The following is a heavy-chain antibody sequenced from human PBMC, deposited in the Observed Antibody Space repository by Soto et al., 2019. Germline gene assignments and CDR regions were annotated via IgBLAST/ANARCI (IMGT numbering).Heavy chain of an antibody. CDR1: GFTFSSYG. Sequence: PGGSLRLSCAASGFTFSSYGMHWVRQAPGKGLEWVAVISYDGSNKYYADSVKGRFTISRDNSKNTLYLQMNSLRAEDTAVYYCSKDHLVTGTPYYYYYGMDVWGQGTTVTVSS. J-gene: IGHJ6*02. V-gene: IGHV3-30*18. D-gene: IGHD1-20*01. CDR2: ISYDGSNK. CDR3: SKDHLVTGTPYYYYYGMDV.